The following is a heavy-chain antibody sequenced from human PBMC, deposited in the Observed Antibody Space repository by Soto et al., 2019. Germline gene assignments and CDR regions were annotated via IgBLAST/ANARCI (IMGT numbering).Heavy chain of an antibody. Sequence: EVQLLESGGGLVQPGGSLRLSCAASGFNFRSYAMSWVRQAPGKGLEWVSTISGSGGSTYYADSVKGRFTISRDNSKNTLYLQMNSLRAEDTAVYYCAKHVDSGGGALGHWGQGTLVTVSS. V-gene: IGHV3-23*01. CDR3: AKHVDSGGGALGH. D-gene: IGHD3-22*01. CDR1: GFNFRSYA. J-gene: IGHJ4*02. CDR2: ISGSGGST.